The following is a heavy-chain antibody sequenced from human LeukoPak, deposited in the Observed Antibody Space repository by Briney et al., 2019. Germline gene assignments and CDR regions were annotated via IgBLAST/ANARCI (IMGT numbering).Heavy chain of an antibody. Sequence: GASVKVSCKASGYTYTGYYMHWVRQAPGQGLEWMGWINPNSGGTKYAQKFQGRVTMTRDTSISTAYMELSRLRSDDMAVYYCARGVLEWLFYCDYWGQGTLVTVSS. CDR1: GYTYTGYY. CDR2: INPNSGGT. V-gene: IGHV1-2*02. D-gene: IGHD3-3*01. CDR3: ARGVLEWLFYCDY. J-gene: IGHJ4*02.